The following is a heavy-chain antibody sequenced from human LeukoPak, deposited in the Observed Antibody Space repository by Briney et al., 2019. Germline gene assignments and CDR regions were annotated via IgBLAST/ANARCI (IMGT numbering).Heavy chain of an antibody. CDR1: GFTFNAFG. D-gene: IGHD2-21*02. CDR2: IGTTSGAI. CDR3: ARFRTWGDKAFDY. V-gene: IGHV3-48*01. Sequence: GSLRLSXGASGFTFNAFGMKGVRQAPGKGREWVSYIGTTSGAIYYADSVKGRFPISRDSATNSLYLQMNSLRAEDTAVYYCARFRTWGDKAFDYWGQGTLVTVSS. J-gene: IGHJ4*02.